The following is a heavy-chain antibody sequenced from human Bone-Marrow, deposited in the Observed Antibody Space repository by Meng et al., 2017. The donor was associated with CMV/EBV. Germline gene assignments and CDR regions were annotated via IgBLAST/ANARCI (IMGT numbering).Heavy chain of an antibody. V-gene: IGHV4-4*02. CDR3: ARDRRNMVFALYYYYGMDV. D-gene: IGHD2-8*01. J-gene: IGHJ6*02. CDR1: GGSISSSNW. Sequence: SCAVSGGSISSSNWWSWVRQPPGKGLEWIGEIYHSGSTNYNPSLKSRVTISVDKSKNQFSLKLSSVTAADTAVYYCARDRRNMVFALYYYYGMDVWGQGTTVTIAS. CDR2: IYHSGST.